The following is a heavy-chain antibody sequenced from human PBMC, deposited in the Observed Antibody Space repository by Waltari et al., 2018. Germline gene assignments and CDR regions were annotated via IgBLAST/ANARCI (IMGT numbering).Heavy chain of an antibody. CDR1: GYTFTGYY. CDR2: INPNSGGK. J-gene: IGHJ6*03. V-gene: IGHV1-2*06. D-gene: IGHD1-26*01. Sequence: QVQLVQSGAEVKKPGASVKVSCKASGYTFTGYYMHWVRQAPGQGLEWMGRINPNSGGKNYEQKFEGRVTRTRETSISTAYVERSRRRSNDTAVYYCARGAGGSYYLYYYYMDVWGKGTTVTVSS. CDR3: ARGAGGSYYLYYYYMDV.